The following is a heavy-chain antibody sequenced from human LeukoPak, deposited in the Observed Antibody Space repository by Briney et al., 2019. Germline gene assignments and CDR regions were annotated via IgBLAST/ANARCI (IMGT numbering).Heavy chain of an antibody. V-gene: IGHV3-66*04. CDR3: AKPLRDY. J-gene: IGHJ4*02. CDR1: GLTVSRNY. CDR2: IYSGGTT. Sequence: GGSLRLSCAASGLTVSRNYMSCVRQAPGKGLEWVSVIYSGGTTYYADSVKARFSISRDNSRNTLYLQMNSLRAKDTAVYYCAKPLRDYWGQGTLVTVSS.